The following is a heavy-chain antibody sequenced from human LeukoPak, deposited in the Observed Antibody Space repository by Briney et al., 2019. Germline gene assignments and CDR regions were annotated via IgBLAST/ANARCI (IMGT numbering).Heavy chain of an antibody. V-gene: IGHV1-8*01. D-gene: IGHD4-17*01. Sequence: GASVKVSCKASGYTFTSYDINWVRQATGQGLEWMGWMNPNGGNTGYAQKFQGRVTMTRNTSISTAYMELSSLRSEDTAVYYCARVTTVTIYNWFDPWGQGTLATVSS. J-gene: IGHJ5*02. CDR1: GYTFTSYD. CDR2: MNPNGGNT. CDR3: ARVTTVTIYNWFDP.